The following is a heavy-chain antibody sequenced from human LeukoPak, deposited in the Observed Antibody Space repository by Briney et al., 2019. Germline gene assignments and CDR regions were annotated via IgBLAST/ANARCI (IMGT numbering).Heavy chain of an antibody. CDR1: GYTSSDYG. J-gene: IGHJ5*02. V-gene: IGHV1-18*01. CDR2: ISTNNGNT. Sequence: GASVKVSCKSSGYTSSDYGISWMRQAPGQGLEWMGWISTNNGNTNYAQQFQGRVTMTTDTSTSTAYMELRSLKSDDTAVYYCARDDPGSIGTTARFDPWGQGTLVTVSS. CDR3: ARDDPGSIGTTARFDP. D-gene: IGHD1-1*01.